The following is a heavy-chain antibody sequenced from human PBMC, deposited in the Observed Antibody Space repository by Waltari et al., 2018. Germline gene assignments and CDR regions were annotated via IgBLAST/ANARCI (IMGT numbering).Heavy chain of an antibody. CDR2: ISSGGSNI. CDR3: AREGKTSRYSMIDY. V-gene: IGHV3-48*03. Sequence: EEQLVESGGGLVQPGGSLRLSCAASGFTFRSYEMNWVRQAPGKGLGGVSKISSGGSNIYYADSVKGRFTISRDNAKNSLYLQMNSLRAEDTAIYYCAREGKTSRYSMIDYWGQGTLVTVSS. CDR1: GFTFRSYE. D-gene: IGHD5-18*01. J-gene: IGHJ4*02.